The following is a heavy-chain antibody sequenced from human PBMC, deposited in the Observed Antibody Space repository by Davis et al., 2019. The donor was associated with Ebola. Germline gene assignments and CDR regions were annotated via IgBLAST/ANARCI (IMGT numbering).Heavy chain of an antibody. D-gene: IGHD5-18*01. CDR1: GITFSNYW. CDR3: AKGQDSGMAPGDY. Sequence: GGSLRLSGTASGITFSNYWMHGVRQAPGKGLEWVAVISYDGSYKFYADSLKGRFTISRDNSKKTLYLQMSSPRTEDTAVYYCAKGQDSGMAPGDYWGQGPVVTVSS. CDR2: ISYDGSYK. V-gene: IGHV3-30*18. J-gene: IGHJ4*02.